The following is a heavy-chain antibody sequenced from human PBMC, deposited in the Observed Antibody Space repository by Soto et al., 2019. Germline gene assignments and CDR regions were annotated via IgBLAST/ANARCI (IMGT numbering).Heavy chain of an antibody. CDR2: INSDGSST. CDR3: ARASYSPYYYYMDV. D-gene: IGHD3-10*01. CDR1: GFTFSSYW. Sequence: GGSLRLSCAASGFTFSSYWMHWVRQAPGKGLVWVSRINSDGSSTSYADSVKGRFTISRDNAKNTLYLQMNSLRAEDTAVYYCARASYSPYYYYMDVWGKGTTVTVSS. V-gene: IGHV3-74*01. J-gene: IGHJ6*03.